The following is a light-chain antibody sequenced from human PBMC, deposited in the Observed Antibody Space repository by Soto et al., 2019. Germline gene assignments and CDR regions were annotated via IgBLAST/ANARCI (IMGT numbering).Light chain of an antibody. V-gene: IGKV1-5*01. J-gene: IGKJ1*01. CDR2: DAS. CDR1: QSISSW. CDR3: QQYNSYSGT. Sequence: DIQNTQSPSTLSASVGDRVTITCRASQSISSWLAWYQQKPGKAPKLLIYDASSLESGVPSRFSGSGSGTEFTLTISSLQPDDFATYYCQQYNSYSGTFGQGTKVDIK.